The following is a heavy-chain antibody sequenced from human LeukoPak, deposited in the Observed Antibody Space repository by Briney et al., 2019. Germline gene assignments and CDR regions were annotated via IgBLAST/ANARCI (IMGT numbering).Heavy chain of an antibody. J-gene: IGHJ5*02. Sequence: SETLSLTCTVSGGSISSSSYYWGWIRQPPGKGLEWIGEIYHSGSTNYNPSLKSRVTISVDKSKNQFSLKLSSVTAADTAVYYCARVGYYDILTGSWGQGTLVTVSS. CDR2: IYHSGST. V-gene: IGHV4-39*07. CDR3: ARVGYYDILTGS. CDR1: GGSISSSSYY. D-gene: IGHD3-9*01.